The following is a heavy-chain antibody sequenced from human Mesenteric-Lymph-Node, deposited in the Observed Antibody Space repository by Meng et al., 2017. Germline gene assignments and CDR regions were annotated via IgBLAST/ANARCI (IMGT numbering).Heavy chain of an antibody. Sequence: RSLRLSCAASGFTFSSYALHWVRQAPGKGLEWVAVISYDGSNKYYAESVKGRFTISRDNSKNTLYLQMNSLRAEDTAIYYCVKESLGYNYFFDYWGRGTLVTVSS. J-gene: IGHJ4*01. CDR2: ISYDGSNK. V-gene: IGHV3-30-3*01. CDR1: GFTFSSYA. D-gene: IGHD5-24*01. CDR3: VKESLGYNYFFDY.